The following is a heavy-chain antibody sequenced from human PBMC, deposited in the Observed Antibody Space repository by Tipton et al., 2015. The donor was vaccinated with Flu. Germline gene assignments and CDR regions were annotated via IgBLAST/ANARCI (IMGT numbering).Heavy chain of an antibody. CDR3: ARDPWHYYGSGSNVSYVPFDF. D-gene: IGHD3-10*01. CDR2: ISAYNGNT. CDR1: GYTFTSYG. J-gene: IGHJ4*02. Sequence: QLVQSGAEVKKPGASVKVSCKASGYTFTSYGISWVRQAPGQGLEWMGWISAYNGNTNYAQKLQGRVTMTTDTSTSTAYMELRSLGTDDKAVYSGARDPWHYYGSGSNVSYVPFDFWGQGTLVTVSS. V-gene: IGHV1-18*01.